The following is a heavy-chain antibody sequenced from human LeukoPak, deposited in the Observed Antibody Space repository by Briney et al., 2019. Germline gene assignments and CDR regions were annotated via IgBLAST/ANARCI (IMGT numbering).Heavy chain of an antibody. V-gene: IGHV4-61*08. CDR2: IYYSGST. D-gene: IGHD6-19*01. CDR1: GGSISSGGYY. Sequence: PSETLSLTCTVSGGSISSGGYYWSWIRQPPGKGLEWIGYIYYSGSTSYNPSLKSRVTISVGTSKNQFSLKLSSVTAADTAVYYCARVPNSGWYYFDYWGQGTLVTVSS. CDR3: ARVPNSGWYYFDY. J-gene: IGHJ4*02.